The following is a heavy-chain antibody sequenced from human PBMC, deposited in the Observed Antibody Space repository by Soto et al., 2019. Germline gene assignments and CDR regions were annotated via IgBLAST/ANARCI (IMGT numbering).Heavy chain of an antibody. Sequence: VSVKVSCKASGYTFTGYYMHWVRQAPGQGLEWMGWINPNSGGTNYAQKFQGWVTMTRDTSISTAYMELSRLRSDDTAVYYCARDLLTMVRGVIPQTTYYYYGMDVWGQGTTVTVSS. CDR3: ARDLLTMVRGVIPQTTYYYYGMDV. J-gene: IGHJ6*02. CDR1: GYTFTGYY. CDR2: INPNSGGT. D-gene: IGHD3-10*01. V-gene: IGHV1-2*04.